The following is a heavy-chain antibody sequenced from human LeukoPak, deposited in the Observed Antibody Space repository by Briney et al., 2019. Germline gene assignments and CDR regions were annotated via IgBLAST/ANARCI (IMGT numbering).Heavy chain of an antibody. CDR3: ARHPGYSSSIDY. D-gene: IGHD6-13*01. CDR2: IDWDDDK. V-gene: IGHV2-70*11. Sequence: SGPALVKXTQTLTLTCTFSGFSLSTSGMCVSWIRQPPGKALEWLARIDWDDDKYYSTSLKTRLTISKDTSKNQVVLTMTNMDPVDTATYYCARHPGYSSSIDYWGQGTLVTVSS. J-gene: IGHJ4*02. CDR1: GFSLSTSGMC.